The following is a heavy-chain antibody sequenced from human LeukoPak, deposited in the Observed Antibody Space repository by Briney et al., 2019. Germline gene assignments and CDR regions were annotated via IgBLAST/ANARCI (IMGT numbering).Heavy chain of an antibody. Sequence: PSETLSLTCTVSGGSISSSSYYWGWIRQPPGKGLEWIGSIYYSGSTYYNPSLKSRVTISVDTSKNQFSLKLSSVTAADTAVYYCASSSSGRRGWVDYWGQGTLVTVSS. D-gene: IGHD6-19*01. CDR2: IYYSGST. CDR1: GGSISSSSYY. CDR3: ASSSSGRRGWVDY. V-gene: IGHV4-39*07. J-gene: IGHJ4*02.